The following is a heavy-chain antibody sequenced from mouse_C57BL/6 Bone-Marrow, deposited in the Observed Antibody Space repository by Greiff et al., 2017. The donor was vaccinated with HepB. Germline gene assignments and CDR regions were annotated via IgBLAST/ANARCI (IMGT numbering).Heavy chain of an antibody. V-gene: IGHV1-55*01. CDR3: ARGTTVPGYYFDY. D-gene: IGHD1-1*01. CDR1: GYTFTSYW. J-gene: IGHJ2*01. Sequence: QVQLQQPGAELVKPGASVKMSCKASGYTFTSYWITWVKQRPGQGLEWIGDIYRGSGSTNYNEKFKSKATLTVDTSSSTAYMQLSSLTSEDSAVYYCARGTTVPGYYFDYWGQGTTLTVSS. CDR2: IYRGSGST.